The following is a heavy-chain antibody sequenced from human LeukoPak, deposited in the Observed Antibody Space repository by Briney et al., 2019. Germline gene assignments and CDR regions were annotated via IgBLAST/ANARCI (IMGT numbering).Heavy chain of an antibody. D-gene: IGHD1-26*01. J-gene: IGHJ4*02. Sequence: GGSMRLSCAASGFTSSNAWMSWVRQAPGEGLGWVGRIKSKIDGWTTDYAAPVKGRFTISRDDSKNTLYLQMNSLKTEDTAVYYCTAASGSYSDFDYWGQGTLVTVSS. CDR1: GFTSSNAW. CDR2: IKSKIDGWTT. V-gene: IGHV3-15*01. CDR3: TAASGSYSDFDY.